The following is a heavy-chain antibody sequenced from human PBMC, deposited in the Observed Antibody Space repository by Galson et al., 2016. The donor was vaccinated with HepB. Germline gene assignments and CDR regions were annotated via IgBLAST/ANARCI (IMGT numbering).Heavy chain of an antibody. CDR2: IYTAGTT. CDR1: GFNVSDKY. D-gene: IGHD3-10*01. Sequence: SLRLSCAASGFNVSDKYMTWVRQAPGKGLEWVSTIYTAGTTYYADSLRGRFTISRDKSQNTLFLQINRLRAEDTAVYFCAGGGAYFGSGSWNWGQGTRVTVSS. J-gene: IGHJ4*02. CDR3: AGGGAYFGSGSWN. V-gene: IGHV3-53*01.